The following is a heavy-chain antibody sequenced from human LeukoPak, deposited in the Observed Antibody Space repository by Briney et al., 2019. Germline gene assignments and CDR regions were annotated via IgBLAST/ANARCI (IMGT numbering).Heavy chain of an antibody. V-gene: IGHV3-7*04. CDR2: IKQDGVAK. Sequence: GRSLRLSCAASGFTFSSYSMNWVRQAPGKGLEWVANIKQDGVAKYYVDSVKGRFTISRDNAKSSLYLQMNSLRAEDTAIYYCVGGSGWLPDYWGQGTLVTVSS. J-gene: IGHJ4*02. CDR3: VGGSGWLPDY. D-gene: IGHD5-12*01. CDR1: GFTFSSYS.